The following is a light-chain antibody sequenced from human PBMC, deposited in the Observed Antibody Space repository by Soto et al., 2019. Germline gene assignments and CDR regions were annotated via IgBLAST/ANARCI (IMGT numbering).Light chain of an antibody. J-gene: IGKJ1*01. CDR2: GAS. Sequence: EIVMTQSPATLSVSPGERATLSCRASQSVSSNLAWYQQKPGQAPRLLIYGASTRATGIPARFRGSGSGTEFTLTISSLQSEDFAVYYCQQYNNWPPGITFGQGTKVEIK. CDR3: QQYNNWPPGIT. CDR1: QSVSSN. V-gene: IGKV3-15*01.